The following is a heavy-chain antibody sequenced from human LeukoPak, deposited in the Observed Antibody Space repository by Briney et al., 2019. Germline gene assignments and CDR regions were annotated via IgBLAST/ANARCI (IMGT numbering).Heavy chain of an antibody. CDR3: ARGSKRWLQFPDY. V-gene: IGHV1-2*06. CDR1: KYTFTGYY. J-gene: IGHJ4*02. D-gene: IGHD5-24*01. Sequence: GASVKVSCKTSKYTFTGYYIHWVRQAPGQGLEWMGRINPHSGGTNYAQKFQGRVTMTRDTSISTAYMELSSLRSEDTAVYYCARGSKRWLQFPDYWGQGTLVTVSS. CDR2: INPHSGGT.